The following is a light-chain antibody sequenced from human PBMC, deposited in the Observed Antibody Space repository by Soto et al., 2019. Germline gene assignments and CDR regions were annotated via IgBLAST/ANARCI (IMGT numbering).Light chain of an antibody. Sequence: QSVLTQPASVSGSPGQSITISCTGTSSDVDGYNYVSWYQQHPGKAPKLMIYDVSNRPSGVSYRFSGSKSGNTASLTISGLQAEDDSDYYCSSYTSSGALVFGGGTKLTVL. V-gene: IGLV2-14*03. CDR3: SSYTSSGALV. CDR2: DVS. CDR1: SSDVDGYNY. J-gene: IGLJ2*01.